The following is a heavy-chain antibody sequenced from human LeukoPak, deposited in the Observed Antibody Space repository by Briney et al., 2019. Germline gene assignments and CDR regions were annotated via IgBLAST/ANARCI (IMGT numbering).Heavy chain of an antibody. CDR2: IWYDGSNK. Sequence: GGSLRLSCAASGFTFSSYGMHWVRQAPGKGLEWVAVIWYDGSNKYYADSVKGRFTISRDNSENTLYVQMYSLRAVDTAVYYCATNYPMGYSSGWYRGYFQHWGQGTLVTVSS. V-gene: IGHV3-30*02. J-gene: IGHJ1*01. D-gene: IGHD6-19*01. CDR1: GFTFSSYG. CDR3: ATNYPMGYSSGWYRGYFQH.